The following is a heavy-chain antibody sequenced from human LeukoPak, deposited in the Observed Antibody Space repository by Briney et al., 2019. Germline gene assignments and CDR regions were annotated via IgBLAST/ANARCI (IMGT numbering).Heavy chain of an antibody. V-gene: IGHV3-7*01. D-gene: IGHD1-26*01. Sequence: GGSLRLSCAASAFTFSSYWMSWVRQAPGKGLEWVANIKQDGSEKYYVDSVKGRFTISRDNAKKSLYLQMNSLRVEDTAVYYCARDWMEGATFEIQGPVDYWGQGTLVTVSS. J-gene: IGHJ4*02. CDR1: AFTFSSYW. CDR3: ARDWMEGATFEIQGPVDY. CDR2: IKQDGSEK.